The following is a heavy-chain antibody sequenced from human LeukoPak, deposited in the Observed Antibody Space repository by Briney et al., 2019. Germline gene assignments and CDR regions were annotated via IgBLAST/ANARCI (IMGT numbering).Heavy chain of an antibody. CDR2: IKPDGSET. D-gene: IGHD3-22*01. J-gene: IGHJ4*02. Sequence: PGGSLRLSCVASRFTFSNHYMSWVRRAPGKGLEWVATIKPDGSETFYVDSVKGRFTVSRDNSKNTLYLQMNSLRAEDAAVYYCARENSYYDSSGYYPRGFDYWGQGTLVTVSS. V-gene: IGHV3-7*01. CDR1: RFTFSNHY. CDR3: ARENSYYDSSGYYPRGFDY.